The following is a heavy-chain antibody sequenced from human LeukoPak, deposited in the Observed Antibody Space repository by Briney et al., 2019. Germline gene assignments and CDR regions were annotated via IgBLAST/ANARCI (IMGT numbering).Heavy chain of an antibody. CDR3: ARDYLQYCGGGTCSSSDY. D-gene: IGHD2-15*01. Sequence: PGGSLRLSCAASGFTLSDYYMSWIPPAPGKGLEWVSNIKQDGSEKHHVDSVKGRFTISRDNVKDSLYLQMNSLRAEDTAVYFCARDYLQYCGGGTCSSSDYWGQGTLVTVSS. V-gene: IGHV3-7*04. J-gene: IGHJ4*02. CDR1: GFTLSDYY. CDR2: IKQDGSEK.